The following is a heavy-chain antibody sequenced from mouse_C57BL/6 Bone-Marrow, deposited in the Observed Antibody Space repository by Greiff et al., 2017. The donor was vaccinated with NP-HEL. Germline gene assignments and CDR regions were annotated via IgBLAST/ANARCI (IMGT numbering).Heavy chain of an antibody. CDR2: ISDGGSYT. Sequence: EVQLQESGGGLVKPGGSLKLSCAASGFTFSSYAMSWVRQTPEKRLEWVATISDGGSYTYYPDNVKGRFTISRDNAKNNLYLQMSHLKSEDTAMYYCARDRGWSCHYDYVYFDCWGQGTTLTVAT. V-gene: IGHV5-4*01. CDR3: ARDRGWSCHYDYVYFDC. CDR1: GFTFSSYA. J-gene: IGHJ2*01. D-gene: IGHD2-4*01.